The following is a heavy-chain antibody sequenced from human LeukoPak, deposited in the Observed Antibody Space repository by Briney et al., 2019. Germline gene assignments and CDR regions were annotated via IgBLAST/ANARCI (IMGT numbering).Heavy chain of an antibody. Sequence: PGGSLRLSCAASGFTVSSNYMSWVRQAPGKGLEWISVLYSGGTTYYADSVKGRFSISRDNSNNTLYLQMNSLRAEDTAVYHCARVNRGAYDSWGQGTLVTVSS. V-gene: IGHV3-53*01. CDR3: ARVNRGAYDS. CDR1: GFTVSSNY. J-gene: IGHJ5*02. CDR2: LYSGGTT. D-gene: IGHD5-12*01.